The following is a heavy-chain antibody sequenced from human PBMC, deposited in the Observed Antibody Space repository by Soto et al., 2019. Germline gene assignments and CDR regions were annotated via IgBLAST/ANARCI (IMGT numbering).Heavy chain of an antibody. J-gene: IGHJ4*02. D-gene: IGHD3-22*01. CDR1: GFTFSSYA. V-gene: IGHV3-23*01. CDR2: ISGSGGNT. Sequence: EVQLLESGGGLVQPGGSLRLSCAASGFTFSSYAMSWVRQAPGKGLEWVSTISGSGGNTYYADSVKGRFTISRDNSKNTLYLQMNSLRAEDTAVYYCAKSVGSSGYYSIDYWGQGTLVPVSS. CDR3: AKSVGSSGYYSIDY.